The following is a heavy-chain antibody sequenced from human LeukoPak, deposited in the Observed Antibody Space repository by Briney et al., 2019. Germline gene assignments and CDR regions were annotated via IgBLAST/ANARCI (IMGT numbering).Heavy chain of an antibody. CDR3: ARVGIASLNAFDI. CDR2: INPNSGGT. Sequence: ASVKVSCKTSGYSFTAFYIHWVRQAPGQGLEWMGWINPNSGGTNYAQKFQGRVTMTRDTSISTAYMELSRLRSDDTAVYYCARVGIASLNAFDIWGQGTMVTVSS. V-gene: IGHV1-2*02. CDR1: GYSFTAFY. J-gene: IGHJ3*02. D-gene: IGHD6-13*01.